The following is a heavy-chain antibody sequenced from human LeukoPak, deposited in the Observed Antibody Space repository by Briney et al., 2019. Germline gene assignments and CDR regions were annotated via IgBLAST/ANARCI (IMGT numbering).Heavy chain of an antibody. Sequence: ESGGGVVQPGRSLRLSCAASGFTFSSYAMHWVRQAPGKGLEWVAVISYDGGNKYYADSVKGRFTISRDNSKNTLYLQMNSLRAEDTAVYYCARGWGSGWYYFDYWGQGTLVTVSS. D-gene: IGHD6-19*01. J-gene: IGHJ4*02. CDR1: GFTFSSYA. CDR3: ARGWGSGWYYFDY. CDR2: ISYDGGNK. V-gene: IGHV3-30-3*01.